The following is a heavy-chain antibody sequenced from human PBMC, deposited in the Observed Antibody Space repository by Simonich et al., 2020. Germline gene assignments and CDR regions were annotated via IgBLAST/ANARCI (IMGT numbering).Heavy chain of an antibody. J-gene: IGHJ3*02. CDR1: GGSISSSSYY. D-gene: IGHD6-13*01. V-gene: IGHV4-39*01. CDR2: IYYSGRT. Sequence: QLQLQESGPGLVKPSETLSLTCTVSGGSISSSSYYWGWIRQPPGKGRGWIGSIYYSGRTYYNPSIKSGATISVDTSKNQFSLKLSSVTAADTAVYYCARHAGFAFDIWGQGTMVTVSS. CDR3: ARHAGFAFDI.